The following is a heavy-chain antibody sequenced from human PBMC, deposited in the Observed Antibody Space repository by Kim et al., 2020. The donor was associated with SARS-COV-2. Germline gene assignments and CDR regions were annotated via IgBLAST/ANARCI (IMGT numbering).Heavy chain of an antibody. D-gene: IGHD5-18*01. V-gene: IGHV1-18*01. CDR1: GYSFISYG. Sequence: ASVKVSCKASGYSFISYGFSWVRQAPGQGFEYLGWISASTGDTIYAQKVQDRVTMTTDTSTSTIHMELRSLRPDDTAVYYCARDPAAMTPLPFDYWGQGTLVTVSS. CDR3: ARDPAAMTPLPFDY. J-gene: IGHJ4*02. CDR2: ISASTGDT.